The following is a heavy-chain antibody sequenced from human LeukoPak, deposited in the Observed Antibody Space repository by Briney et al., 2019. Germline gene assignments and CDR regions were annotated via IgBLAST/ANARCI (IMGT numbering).Heavy chain of an antibody. CDR1: GSSISSGGYY. J-gene: IGHJ3*02. CDR2: IYYSGST. CDR3: ARDNENQYYYDSSGYHSSYAFDI. Sequence: SETLSLTCTVSGSSISSGGYYWSWIRQHPGKGLEWLGYIYYSGSTYYNPSLKSRVTISVDTSKNQFSLKLSSVTAADTAVYYCARDNENQYYYDSSGYHSSYAFDIWGQGTMVTVSS. V-gene: IGHV4-31*03. D-gene: IGHD3-22*01.